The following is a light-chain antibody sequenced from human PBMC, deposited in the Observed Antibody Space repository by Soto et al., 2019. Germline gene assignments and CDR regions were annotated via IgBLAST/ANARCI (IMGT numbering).Light chain of an antibody. CDR2: DAS. Sequence: EIVLTQSPATLSLSPGERATLSCRASQSVSSYLAWYQQKPGQAPRLLIYDASNRATGIPARFSGSGSGTDFTLTNTSLEPEDFAVSYCQQRSNWYTFAQGTKLEIK. V-gene: IGKV3-11*01. CDR3: QQRSNWYT. CDR1: QSVSSY. J-gene: IGKJ2*01.